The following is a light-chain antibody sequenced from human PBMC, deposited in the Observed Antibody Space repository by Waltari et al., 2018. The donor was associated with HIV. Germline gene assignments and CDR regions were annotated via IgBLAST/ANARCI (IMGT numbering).Light chain of an antibody. CDR2: DAT. CDR1: QSVGSSC. CDR3: QQYGSSPVT. Sequence: EIVLTQSPATLSLSPGERATLSCGASQSVGSSCLAWFQQKPGLAPRLLIYDATKRAAGIPDKCSGSGSGTDFTLTISRLEPEDFAVYYCQQYGSSPVTFGQGTRLEI. J-gene: IGKJ5*01. V-gene: IGKV3D-20*01.